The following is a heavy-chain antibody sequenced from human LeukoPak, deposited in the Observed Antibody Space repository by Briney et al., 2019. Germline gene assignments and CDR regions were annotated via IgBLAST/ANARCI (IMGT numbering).Heavy chain of an antibody. CDR1: GGSISSYY. J-gene: IGHJ5*01. CDR3: AREGTTGRNLNWFDS. V-gene: IGHV4-59*01. D-gene: IGHD1-1*01. Sequence: SETLSLTCTISGGSISSYYWSWIRQPPGKGLEWIRHIHNSGNTNYNPSLKSRVTPSVDTSKNQFSLKLSSVTAADTAVYYCAREGTTGRNLNWFDSWGQGTLVTVSS. CDR2: IHNSGNT.